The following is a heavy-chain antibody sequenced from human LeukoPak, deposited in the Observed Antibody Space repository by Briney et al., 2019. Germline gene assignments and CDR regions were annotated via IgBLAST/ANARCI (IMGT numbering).Heavy chain of an antibody. CDR3: AKEGFRYYGSGSFDY. D-gene: IGHD3-10*01. Sequence: GRSLRLSCAASGFTFDDYAMHWVRQAPGKGLEWVSGISWNSGSIGYADSVKGRFTISRDNAKNSLYLQMSSLRAEDMALYYCAKEGFRYYGSGSFDYWGQGTLVTVSS. CDR1: GFTFDDYA. CDR2: ISWNSGSI. J-gene: IGHJ4*02. V-gene: IGHV3-9*03.